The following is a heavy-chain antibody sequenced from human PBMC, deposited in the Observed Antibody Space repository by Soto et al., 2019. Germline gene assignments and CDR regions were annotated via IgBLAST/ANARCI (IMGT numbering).Heavy chain of an antibody. V-gene: IGHV1-69*13. D-gene: IGHD3-3*02. CDR1: VGRFSSYA. CDR2: IIPVFDTV. J-gene: IGHJ4*02. Sequence: SVRVSCKHTVGRFSSYAVSLVRQAPGQGLEWMGGIIPVFDTVYYAQKFQGRVTITADESTNTAYMELRSLRSEDTAMYYCVMGVSRHLWSNDFWCQGILVTLSS. CDR3: VMGVSRHLWSNDF.